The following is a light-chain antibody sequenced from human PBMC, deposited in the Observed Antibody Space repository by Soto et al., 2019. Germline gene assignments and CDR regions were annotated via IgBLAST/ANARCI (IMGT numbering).Light chain of an antibody. CDR3: HQYGSFAHT. J-gene: IGKJ2*01. Sequence: EIVLTQSPGTLSLSPGERATLSCRASQRVSGSSLAWYQHKPGQAPRLLIYGASSRATGIPDRFRGSGSGTDFTFIISRREPEDFGMDYCHQYGSFAHTFGQGTELETK. V-gene: IGKV3-20*01. CDR1: QRVSGSS. CDR2: GAS.